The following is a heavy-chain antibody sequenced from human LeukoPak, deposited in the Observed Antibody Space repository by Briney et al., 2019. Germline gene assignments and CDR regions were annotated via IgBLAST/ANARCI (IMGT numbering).Heavy chain of an antibody. Sequence: GGSLRLSCVASGSTFSNYAMSWVRQAPGKGLEWVSAISGSGGSTYYADSVKGRFTISRDNSKNTLYLQMNSLRAEDTAVYYCAKDEEEVGATPGYWGQGTLVTVSS. V-gene: IGHV3-23*01. CDR2: ISGSGGST. J-gene: IGHJ4*02. D-gene: IGHD1-26*01. CDR1: GSTFSNYA. CDR3: AKDEEEVGATPGY.